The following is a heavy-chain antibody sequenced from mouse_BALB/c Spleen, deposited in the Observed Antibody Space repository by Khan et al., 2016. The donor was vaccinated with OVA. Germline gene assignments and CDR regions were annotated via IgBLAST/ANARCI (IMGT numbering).Heavy chain of an antibody. CDR1: GYTFTSYT. Sequence: QVQLQQSGAELARPGASVKMSCKASGYTFTSYTIHWIKKRPGQGLEWIGYINPGNGYTNYNQKLKDRATLTTDKSSPTAYLQLSSLTSDDSAVYNCVRDGAYHRNDGWFAYWGQGTLVTVSA. CDR3: VRDGAYHRNDGWFAY. J-gene: IGHJ3*01. CDR2: INPGNGYT. D-gene: IGHD2-14*01. V-gene: IGHV1-4*01.